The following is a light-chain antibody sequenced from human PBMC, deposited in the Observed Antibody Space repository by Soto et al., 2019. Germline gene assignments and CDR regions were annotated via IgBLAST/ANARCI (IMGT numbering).Light chain of an antibody. CDR1: QSVSTY. V-gene: IGKV3-11*01. Sequence: IVFKQSPSTLSLSPEERATLSCRASQSVSTYVTYLAWYQQKPGQAPRLLIYDASNRATGIPARFSGSGSGTDFTLTISSLEPEEFAVYYCQQRSNWPPVFGGGTKVDIK. J-gene: IGKJ4*01. CDR3: QQRSNWPPV. CDR2: DAS.